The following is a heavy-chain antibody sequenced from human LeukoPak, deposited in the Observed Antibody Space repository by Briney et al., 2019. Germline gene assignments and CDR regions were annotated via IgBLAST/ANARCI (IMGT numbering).Heavy chain of an antibody. CDR3: ARVDTGRGGGWVPFDY. CDR2: IYTDGRT. J-gene: IGHJ4*02. D-gene: IGHD3-10*01. Sequence: TGGSLRLSCAASGLTVSINYMTWLRQAPAKGLKWVSVIYTDGRTYYADSVRGRFTISRDNSKNTVYLQMNTLTTEDTAVYYCARVDTGRGGGWVPFDYWGQGTPVTVSS. V-gene: IGHV3-66*02. CDR1: GLTVSINY.